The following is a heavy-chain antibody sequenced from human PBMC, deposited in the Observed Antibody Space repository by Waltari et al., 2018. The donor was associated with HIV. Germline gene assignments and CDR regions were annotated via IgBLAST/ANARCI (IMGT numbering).Heavy chain of an antibody. CDR1: GGSFSGYY. J-gene: IGHJ4*02. CDR3: ARGGLRYFDWSKYYFDY. V-gene: IGHV4-34*01. Sequence: QVQLQQWGAGLLKPSETLSLTCAVYGGSFSGYYWSWLRQPPGKGLEWIGEINHSGSTNYNPSLKSRVTISVDTSKNQFSLKLSSVTAADTAVYYCARGGLRYFDWSKYYFDYWGQGTLVTVSS. CDR2: INHSGST. D-gene: IGHD3-9*01.